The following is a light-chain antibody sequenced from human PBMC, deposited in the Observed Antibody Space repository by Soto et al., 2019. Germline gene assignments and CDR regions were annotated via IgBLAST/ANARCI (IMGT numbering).Light chain of an antibody. CDR2: ENN. Sequence: NFMLTQPHSVSESPGKTLSISCTRSSGSIANNYVQWYQQRPGSAPTTVIYENNQRLSGVPDRFSGSTDGSSNSASLTISGLQADDEAVYYCYSYAGRNIWVFGGGTKLTVL. CDR1: SGSIANNY. CDR3: YSYAGRNIWV. J-gene: IGLJ3*02. V-gene: IGLV6-57*04.